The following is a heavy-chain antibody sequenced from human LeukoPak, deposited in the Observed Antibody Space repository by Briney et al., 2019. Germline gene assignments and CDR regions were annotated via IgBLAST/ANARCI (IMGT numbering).Heavy chain of an antibody. CDR2: IRSKAYGGTT. CDR3: TRGGIDRYCSSTSCHEAFDI. D-gene: IGHD2-2*01. CDR1: GFTFSSYA. V-gene: IGHV3-49*03. J-gene: IGHJ3*02. Sequence: PGGSLRLSCAASGFTFSSYAMSWFRQAPGKGLEWVGFIRSKAYGGTTEYAASVKGRFTISRDDSKSIAYLQMNSLKTEDTAVYYCTRGGIDRYCSSTSCHEAFDIWGQGTMVTVSS.